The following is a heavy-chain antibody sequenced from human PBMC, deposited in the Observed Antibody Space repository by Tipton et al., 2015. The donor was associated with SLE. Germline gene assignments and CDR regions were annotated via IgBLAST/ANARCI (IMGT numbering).Heavy chain of an antibody. V-gene: IGHV4-59*11. CDR1: GGSISSHY. Sequence: TLSLTCTVSGGSISSHYWSWIRQPPGKGLEWIGYIYYSGSTYYNPSLKSRVTISVDTSKNQFSLKLSSVTAADTAVYYCARGNSSGPADYWGQGTLVTVSS. CDR3: ARGNSSGPADY. CDR2: IYYSGST. J-gene: IGHJ4*02. D-gene: IGHD3-22*01.